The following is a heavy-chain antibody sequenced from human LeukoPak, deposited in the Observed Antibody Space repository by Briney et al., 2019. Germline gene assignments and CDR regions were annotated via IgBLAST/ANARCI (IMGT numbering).Heavy chain of an antibody. CDR2: INAGNGNT. CDR3: ARDTEPYGSGDPGP. V-gene: IGHV1-3*01. CDR1: GYTFTSYA. J-gene: IGHJ5*02. D-gene: IGHD3-10*01. Sequence: ASVKVSCKASGYTFTSYAMHWVRQAPGQRLEWMGWINAGNGNTKYSQKFQGRVTITRDTSASTAYMELSSLRSEDTAVYYCARDTEPYGSGDPGPWGQGTLVTVSS.